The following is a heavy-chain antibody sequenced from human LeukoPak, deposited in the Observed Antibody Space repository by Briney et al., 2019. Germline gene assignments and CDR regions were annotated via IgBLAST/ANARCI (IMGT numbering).Heavy chain of an antibody. CDR1: GFTFSTYW. Sequence: PGGSLRLSCAASGFTFSTYWMHWVRQAPGKGLVWVSRISSAGGNTVYADSVKGRFTISRDNDNDTLYLQMESLRGQDRAVYYCAREWELRGAYYMDVWGKGTTVTVSS. V-gene: IGHV3-74*01. D-gene: IGHD1-26*01. J-gene: IGHJ6*03. CDR3: AREWELRGAYYMDV. CDR2: ISSAGGNT.